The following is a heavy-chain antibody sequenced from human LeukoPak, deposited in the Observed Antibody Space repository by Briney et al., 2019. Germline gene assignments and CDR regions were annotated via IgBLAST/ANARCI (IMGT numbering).Heavy chain of an antibody. CDR1: GGSISSYY. D-gene: IGHD4-17*01. V-gene: IGHV4-59*12. Sequence: NPSETLSLTCTVSGGSISSYYWSWIRQPPGKGLEWIGYIYHSGSTYYNPSLKSRVTISVDRSKNQFSLKLSSVTAADTAVYYCAREYGDYFAFDIWGQGTMVTVSS. J-gene: IGHJ3*02. CDR2: IYHSGST. CDR3: AREYGDYFAFDI.